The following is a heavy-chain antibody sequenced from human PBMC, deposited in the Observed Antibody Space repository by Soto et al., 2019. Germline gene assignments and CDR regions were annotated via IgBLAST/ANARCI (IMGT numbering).Heavy chain of an antibody. CDR3: GRNAIFVRGVPDEY. CDR2: INPSGGST. CDR1: GYTFTSYY. J-gene: IGHJ4*02. Sequence: ASVKFSCKASGYTFTSYYMHWVRQAPGQGLEWMGIINPSGGSTSYAQKFQGRVTMTRDNAKNTVYLQMDSLRVEDTAVYYCGRNAIFVRGVPDEYWGQGTPVTVSS. D-gene: IGHD3-10*02. V-gene: IGHV1-46*01.